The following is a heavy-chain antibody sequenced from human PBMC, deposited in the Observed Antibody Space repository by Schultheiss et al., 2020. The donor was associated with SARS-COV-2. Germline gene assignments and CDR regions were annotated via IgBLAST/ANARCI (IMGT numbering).Heavy chain of an antibody. CDR3: ARDYWFGEPSSAFDI. D-gene: IGHD3-10*01. J-gene: IGHJ3*02. CDR2: IWYDGSNK. Sequence: GESLKISCAASGFTFSSYGMHWVRQAPGKGLEWVAVIWYDGSNKYYADSVKGRFTISRDNSKNTLYLQMNSLRAEDTAVYYCARDYWFGEPSSAFDIWGQGTMVTVSS. CDR1: GFTFSSYG. V-gene: IGHV3-33*01.